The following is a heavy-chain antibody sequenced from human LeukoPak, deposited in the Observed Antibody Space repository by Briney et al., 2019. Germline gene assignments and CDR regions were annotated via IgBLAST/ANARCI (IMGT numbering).Heavy chain of an antibody. J-gene: IGHJ5*02. V-gene: IGHV3-7*01. CDR1: GFTLSSYW. CDR2: IKQDGSAT. CDR3: ASDRQWAFDP. Sequence: PGGSLRLSCAASGFTLSSYWMSWVRQAPGQGLEWVANIKQDGSATYYVDSVKGRFTISRDNAKNTLYLEMNSLRAEDTAAYYCASDRQWAFDPWGQGTLVTVSS. D-gene: IGHD2-8*01.